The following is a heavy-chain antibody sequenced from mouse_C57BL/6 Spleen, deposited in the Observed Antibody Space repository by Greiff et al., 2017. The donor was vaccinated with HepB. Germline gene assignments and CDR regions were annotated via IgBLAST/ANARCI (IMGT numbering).Heavy chain of an antibody. CDR2: ISSGSSTI. Sequence: EVQVVESGGGLVKPGGSLKLSCAASGFTFSDYGMHWVRQAPEKGLEWVAYISSGSSTIYYADTVKGRFTISRDNAKNTLFLQMTSLRSEDTAMYYCAKSDDYDGAWFAYWGQGTLVTVSA. D-gene: IGHD2-4*01. CDR1: GFTFSDYG. J-gene: IGHJ3*01. V-gene: IGHV5-17*01. CDR3: AKSDDYDGAWFAY.